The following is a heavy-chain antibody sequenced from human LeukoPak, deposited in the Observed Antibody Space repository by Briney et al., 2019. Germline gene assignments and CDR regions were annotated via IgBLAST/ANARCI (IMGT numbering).Heavy chain of an antibody. CDR1: GFTFSSYA. D-gene: IGHD2-21*02. CDR3: AKDRYCGGDCYSPPYDY. V-gene: IGHV3-23*01. Sequence: PGGSLRLSCAASGFTFSSYAMSWVRQAPGKGLKWVSAISGSGGSTYYADSVKGRFTISRDNSKNTLYLQMNSLRAEDTAVYYCAKDRYCGGDCYSPPYDYWGQGTLVTVSS. CDR2: ISGSGGST. J-gene: IGHJ4*02.